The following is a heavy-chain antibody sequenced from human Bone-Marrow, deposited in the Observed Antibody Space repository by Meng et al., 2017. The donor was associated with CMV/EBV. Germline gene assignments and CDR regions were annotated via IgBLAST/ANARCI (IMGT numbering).Heavy chain of an antibody. D-gene: IGHD6-19*01. CDR1: GGTFSSYT. CDR3: AREGDSYSSGWYRVGY. V-gene: IGHV1-69*04. Sequence: SVKVSCKASGGTFSSYTISWVRQAPGQGLEWMGRIIPILGIANYAQKFQGRVTITADKSTSTAYMELSSLRSEDTAVYYCAREGDSYSSGWYRVGYWGQEKLVNVAS. CDR2: IIPILGIA. J-gene: IGHJ4*02.